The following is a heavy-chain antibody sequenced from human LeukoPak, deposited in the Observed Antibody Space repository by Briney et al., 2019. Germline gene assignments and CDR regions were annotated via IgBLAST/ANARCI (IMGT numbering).Heavy chain of an antibody. V-gene: IGHV4-61*05. CDR3: ARGHYSGSLLYFDY. Sequence: SETLSLTCTVSGGSISSSSYYWGWIRQPPGKGLEWIGYIYYSGSTNYNPSLKSRVTISVDTSKNQFSLKLSSVTAADTAVYYCARGHYSGSLLYFDYWGQGTLVTVSS. CDR2: IYYSGST. D-gene: IGHD1-26*01. J-gene: IGHJ4*02. CDR1: GGSISSSSYY.